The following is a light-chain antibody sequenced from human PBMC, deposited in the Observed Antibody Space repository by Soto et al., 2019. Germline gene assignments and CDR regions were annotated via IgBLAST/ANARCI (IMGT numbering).Light chain of an antibody. V-gene: IGLV2-14*01. J-gene: IGLJ1*01. Sequence: QSVLTQPASVSGSPGQSITISCTGTSSEVGGYNYVSWYHQHPGKAPKLMIYDVSNRPSGVSNRFSGSKSGNTASLTISGLQAEDEADYYCSSYTSSSTLLYVFGTGTKATVL. CDR3: SSYTSSSTLLYV. CDR2: DVS. CDR1: SSEVGGYNY.